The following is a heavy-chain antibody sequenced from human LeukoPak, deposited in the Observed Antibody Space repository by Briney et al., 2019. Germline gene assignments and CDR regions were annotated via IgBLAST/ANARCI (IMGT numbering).Heavy chain of an antibody. Sequence: GWAVGLSCAASGFTFSSYAMSRVRQAPGERLQWVSGISGSGYSTYYADSVKGRFTISRDSSKNTLYLQMNSLRAEDTAIYYCAKSDGLYYYDYMDVWGKGITVTVSS. J-gene: IGHJ6*03. CDR3: AKSDGLYYYDYMDV. CDR1: GFTFSSYA. CDR2: ISGSGYST. V-gene: IGHV3-23*01.